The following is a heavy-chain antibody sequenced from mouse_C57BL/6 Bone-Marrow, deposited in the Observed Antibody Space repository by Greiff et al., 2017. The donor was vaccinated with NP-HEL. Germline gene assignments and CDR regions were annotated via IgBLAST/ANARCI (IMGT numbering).Heavy chain of an antibody. CDR3: ARGDYYYAMDY. J-gene: IGHJ4*01. CDR1: GYSFTGYY. CDR2: INPSTGGT. Sequence: EVQLQQSGPELVKPGASVKISCKASGYSFTGYYMNWVKQSPEKGLEWIGEINPSTGGTTYNQKFKAKATLTVDKSSSTAYMQLNSLTSEDSAVYYCARGDYYYAMDYWGRGTSVTVSS. V-gene: IGHV1-42*01.